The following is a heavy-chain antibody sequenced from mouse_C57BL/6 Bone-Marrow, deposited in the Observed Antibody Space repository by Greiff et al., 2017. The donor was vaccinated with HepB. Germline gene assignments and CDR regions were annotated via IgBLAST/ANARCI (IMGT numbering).Heavy chain of an antibody. Sequence: VQLQQSGAELVRPGASVTLSCKASGYTFTDYEMHWVKQTPVHGLEWIGAIDPETGGTAYNQKFKGKAILTADKSSSTAYMELRSLTSEDSAVYYCTRIGTMIKGPFAYWPRDSGHCLC. D-gene: IGHD2-4*01. CDR2: IDPETGGT. CDR3: TRIGTMIKGPFAY. V-gene: IGHV1-15*01. J-gene: IGHJ3*01. CDR1: GYTFTDYE.